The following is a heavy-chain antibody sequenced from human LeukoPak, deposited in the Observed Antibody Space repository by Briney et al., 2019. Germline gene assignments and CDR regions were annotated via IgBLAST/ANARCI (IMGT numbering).Heavy chain of an antibody. J-gene: IGHJ6*03. CDR1: GGSFSGYY. D-gene: IGHD3-22*01. Sequence: SETLSLTCAVYGGSFSGYYWTWIRQTPEKGLEWIGEMNPSGSTSYNPPLKSRVTISVDTSKNQFSLKLNSVTAADTAVYYCARGRQDVTMIVVVMTAVSYYLDVWGKGTTVTVS. CDR2: MNPSGST. CDR3: ARGRQDVTMIVVVMTAVSYYLDV. V-gene: IGHV4-34*01.